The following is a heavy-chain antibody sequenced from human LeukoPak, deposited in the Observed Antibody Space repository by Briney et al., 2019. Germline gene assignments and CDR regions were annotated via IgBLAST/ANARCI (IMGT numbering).Heavy chain of an antibody. CDR3: ARVLAYYGSGSYCYFDY. J-gene: IGHJ4*02. D-gene: IGHD3-10*01. CDR2: IKQDGSEK. V-gene: IGHV3-7*03. CDR1: GCTFSSYW. Sequence: GGPLRLSCAASGCTFSSYWMSWVRQAPVTGLDWVANIKQDGSEKYYVDSVKGRFTISRDNAKNSLYLQMNSLRAEDTAVYYCARVLAYYGSGSYCYFDYWGQGTLVTVSS.